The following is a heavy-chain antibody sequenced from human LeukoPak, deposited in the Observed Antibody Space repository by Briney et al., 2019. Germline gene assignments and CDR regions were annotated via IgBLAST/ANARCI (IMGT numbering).Heavy chain of an antibody. J-gene: IGHJ4*02. V-gene: IGHV3-21*01. CDR3: ARDLDVDIVATIEGGYYFDY. D-gene: IGHD5-12*01. Sequence: GASLRLSCAASGFTFSSYAMSWVRQAPGKGLEWVSSISSSSSYIYYADSVKGRFTISRDNAKNSLYLQMNSLRAEDTAVYYCARDLDVDIVATIEGGYYFDYWGQGTLVTVSS. CDR2: ISSSSSYI. CDR1: GFTFSSYA.